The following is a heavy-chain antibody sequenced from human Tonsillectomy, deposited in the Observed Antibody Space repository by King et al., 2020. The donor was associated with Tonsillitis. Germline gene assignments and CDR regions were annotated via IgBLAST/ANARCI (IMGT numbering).Heavy chain of an antibody. CDR1: GFSFSRHG. V-gene: IGHV3-33*01. CDR3: ARLQPRGGFGIDY. D-gene: IGHD3-10*01. CDR2: IWSDGSKK. Sequence: HVQLVESGGGVVHPGRALRLSCAASGFSFSRHGMHWVRQAPGKGLEWVALIWSDGSKKLYADSVNGRFTVSRDNSKKTLYVEMGNLRAEDTAIYYCARLQPRGGFGIDYWGQGTLVAVSS. J-gene: IGHJ4*02.